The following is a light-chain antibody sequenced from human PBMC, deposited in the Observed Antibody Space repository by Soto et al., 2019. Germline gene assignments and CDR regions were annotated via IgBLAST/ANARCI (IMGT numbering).Light chain of an antibody. V-gene: IGLV2-8*01. CDR2: DVS. J-gene: IGLJ1*01. Sequence: QSALTQPPPASGSPGQSVTISCTGTSSDIGSHNYVSWYQQHPGKAPKLMIYDVSQRPSGVPDRFSGSKSGNTASLTVSGLQAEDEADYYCSSYTGSNSYVFGTGTKVTVL. CDR1: SSDIGSHNY. CDR3: SSYTGSNSYV.